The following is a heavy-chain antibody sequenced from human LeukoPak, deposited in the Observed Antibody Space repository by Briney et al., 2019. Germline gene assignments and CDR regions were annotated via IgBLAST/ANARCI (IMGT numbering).Heavy chain of an antibody. Sequence: APVKVSCKASGYTFTSYGISWVRQAPGQGLEWMGWISAYNGNTNYAQKLQGRVTMTTDTPTSTAYMELRSLRSDDTAVYYCARERSGLLWFGTEDNRLYGMDVWGQGTTVTVSS. D-gene: IGHD3-10*01. CDR1: GYTFTSYG. J-gene: IGHJ6*02. V-gene: IGHV1-18*01. CDR2: ISAYNGNT. CDR3: ARERSGLLWFGTEDNRLYGMDV.